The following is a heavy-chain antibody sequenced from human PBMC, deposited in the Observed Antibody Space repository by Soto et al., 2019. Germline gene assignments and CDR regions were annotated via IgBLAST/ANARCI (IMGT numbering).Heavy chain of an antibody. CDR3: ARESGDLWDV. V-gene: IGHV1-46*01. Sequence: ASVKVSFKASGYTFTSYYIHWLRQSPGQGLELMGIINPSGGSTSYAQKFQGRVTMTRDTYTSTVYMELSSLRSEDTALYYCARESGDLWDVRGKGNTVTVSS. CDR2: INPSGGST. CDR1: GYTFTSYY. D-gene: IGHD2-21*02. J-gene: IGHJ6*04.